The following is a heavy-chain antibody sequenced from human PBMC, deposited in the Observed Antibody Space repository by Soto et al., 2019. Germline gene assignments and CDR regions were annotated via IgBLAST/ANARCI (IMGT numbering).Heavy chain of an antibody. D-gene: IGHD1-1*01. V-gene: IGHV3-30*18. Sequence: GVSLRLPFASSGFNFRNDAMHWLRQSPGKGLEWVALTSYDGNNEYYTDSVKGRFTISRDNSKNTLFLQMNSPRPEDTAVYYCAKDKGVFNWATSYFDYWGQGALVTVSS. CDR2: TSYDGNNE. CDR3: AKDKGVFNWATSYFDY. CDR1: GFNFRNDA. J-gene: IGHJ4*02.